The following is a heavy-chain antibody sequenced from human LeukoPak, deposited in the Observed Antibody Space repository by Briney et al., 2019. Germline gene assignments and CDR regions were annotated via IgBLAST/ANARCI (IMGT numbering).Heavy chain of an antibody. Sequence: GGSLRLSCAASGFTFSSYWMSWVRQAPGKGLEWVANIKQDGSEKYYVDSVRGRFTISRDNAKNSLYLQMNSLRAKDTAVYYCARDLILPWDYGGLDYWGQGTLVTVSS. CDR3: ARDLILPWDYGGLDY. CDR2: IKQDGSEK. CDR1: GFTFSSYW. D-gene: IGHD4-17*01. V-gene: IGHV3-7*01. J-gene: IGHJ4*02.